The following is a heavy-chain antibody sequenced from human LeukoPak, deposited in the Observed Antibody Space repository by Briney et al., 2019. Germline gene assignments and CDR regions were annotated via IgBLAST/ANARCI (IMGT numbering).Heavy chain of an antibody. Sequence: YPGRSLRLSCAASGFTFSSYWMCWVRQDPGRGLAWVSCIKTDASITAYAGSVKGRFTISRDNAKNTLYLQMNSLRADDTAVYYCARDGDAQMTDFDYWGQGTLVTVSS. CDR2: IKTDASIT. D-gene: IGHD2-21*02. CDR1: GFTFSSYW. V-gene: IGHV3-74*01. J-gene: IGHJ4*02. CDR3: ARDGDAQMTDFDY.